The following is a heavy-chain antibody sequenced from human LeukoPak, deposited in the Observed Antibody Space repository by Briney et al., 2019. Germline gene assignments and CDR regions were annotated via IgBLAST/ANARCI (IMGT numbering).Heavy chain of an antibody. CDR2: IRTGAHGGRT. CDR1: GFTFGVYV. J-gene: IGHJ4*02. V-gene: IGHV3-49*03. CDR3: SRLNDYDILTGLEY. Sequence: GGSLRLSCAASGFTFGVYVMSCFGQAPGKGLECLGLIRTGAHGGRTEYAASVKGRFTISRDDSKNIAYLQMNSLKTEDTAVYYCSRLNDYDILTGLEYWGQGTLVTVSS. D-gene: IGHD3-9*01.